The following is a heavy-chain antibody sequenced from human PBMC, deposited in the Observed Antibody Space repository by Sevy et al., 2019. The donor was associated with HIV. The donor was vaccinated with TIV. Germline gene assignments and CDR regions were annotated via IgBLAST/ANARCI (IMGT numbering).Heavy chain of an antibody. CDR3: ARGGSDGNY. CDR2: INPASGAT. J-gene: IGHJ4*02. V-gene: IGHV1-2*02. Sequence: ASVKVSCKASGYIFSDYWIYWVRQAPGQGFEWMGWINPASGATVSGQKFQGRVAMTSDTFINTAYMELYRLTSDDTAVYYCARGGSDGNYWGQGSLVTVSS. CDR1: GYIFSDYW. D-gene: IGHD5-12*01.